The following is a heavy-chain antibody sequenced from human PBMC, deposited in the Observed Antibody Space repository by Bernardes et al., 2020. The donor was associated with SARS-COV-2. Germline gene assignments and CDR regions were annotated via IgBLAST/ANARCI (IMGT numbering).Heavy chain of an antibody. J-gene: IGHJ3*02. D-gene: IGHD4-17*01. CDR2: IYYSGST. Sequence: SETLPLTCTVSGASMRNFYWSWVRQPPGKGLQWIGYIYYSGSTNYNPSLESRVVISVDTSKKQYSLKLTSVTAADTAVYYCARIGTTEGGPAFDIWGQGTMVTVSS. CDR3: ARIGTTEGGPAFDI. V-gene: IGHV4-59*08. CDR1: GASMRNFY.